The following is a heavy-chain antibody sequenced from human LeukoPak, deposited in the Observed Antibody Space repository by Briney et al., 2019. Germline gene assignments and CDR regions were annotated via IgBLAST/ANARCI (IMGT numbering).Heavy chain of an antibody. Sequence: PSETLSLTCTVSDDSMSSYYWNWIRQPPAKGLEWIGYVYYSGGTNYNPSLKSRVTVSLDTSENQFSLKLSSVTAADTAVYYCARRANTAPPYYFDYWGQGTLVTVSS. D-gene: IGHD5-18*01. CDR1: DDSMSSYY. V-gene: IGHV4-59*01. CDR2: VYYSGGT. J-gene: IGHJ4*02. CDR3: ARRANTAPPYYFDY.